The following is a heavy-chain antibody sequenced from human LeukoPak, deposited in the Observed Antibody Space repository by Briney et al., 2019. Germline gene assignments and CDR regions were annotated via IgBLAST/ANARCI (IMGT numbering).Heavy chain of an antibody. J-gene: IGHJ4*02. CDR3: ARDKSAGADTGSSFYY. CDR2: ISSSSDTI. CDR1: GFTFSSYS. V-gene: IGHV3-48*04. Sequence: GGSLRLSCAASGFTFSSYSMNWVRQAPGKGLEWVSYISSSSDTIYYADSVKGRFTISRDNAKNSLYLQMDSLRAEDTAVYYCARDKSAGADTGSSFYYWGQGALVTVSS. D-gene: IGHD3-10*01.